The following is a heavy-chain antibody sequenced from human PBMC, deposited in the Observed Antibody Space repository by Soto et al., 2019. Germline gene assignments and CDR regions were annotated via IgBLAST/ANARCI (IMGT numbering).Heavy chain of an antibody. V-gene: IGHV4-39*01. Sequence: SETLSLTCTVSGGSISSSSYYWGWIRQPPGKGLEWIGSIYYSGSTYYNPSLKSRVTISVDTSKNQFSLKLSYVTAADTAVYYCARHVRRYYFDYWGQGTLVTVYS. CDR1: GGSISSSSYY. J-gene: IGHJ4*02. CDR3: ARHVRRYYFDY. CDR2: IYYSGST.